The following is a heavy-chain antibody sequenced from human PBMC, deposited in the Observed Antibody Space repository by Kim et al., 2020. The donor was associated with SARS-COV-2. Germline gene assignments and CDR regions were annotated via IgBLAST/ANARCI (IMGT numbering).Heavy chain of an antibody. CDR3: GSMVRGEDV. V-gene: IGHV1-46*01. Sequence: ASVKVSCKASGYTFTSHRMHWVRQAPGQGLEWMGIISPSDGITSHAQKFQGRLNMTRDTSTSTAYMELSSLRSEDTAVYYSGSMVRGEDVWGQGTMVTVSS. CDR1: GYTFTSHR. D-gene: IGHD3-10*01. J-gene: IGHJ3*01. CDR2: ISPSDGIT.